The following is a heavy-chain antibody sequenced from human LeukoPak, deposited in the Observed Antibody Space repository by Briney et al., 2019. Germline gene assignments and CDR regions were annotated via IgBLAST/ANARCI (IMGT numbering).Heavy chain of an antibody. CDR1: VYTLTELS. V-gene: IGHV1-24*01. J-gene: IGHJ5*02. Sequence: ASVKVSCKVSVYTLTELSMHWVRQAPGKGLEWMGGFDLEDGETIYAQKFQGRVTMTEDTSTDTAYMELSSLRSEDTAVYYCATGFLGGFDFWSGYYTGFDPWGQGTLVTVSS. D-gene: IGHD3-3*01. CDR2: FDLEDGET. CDR3: ATGFLGGFDFWSGYYTGFDP.